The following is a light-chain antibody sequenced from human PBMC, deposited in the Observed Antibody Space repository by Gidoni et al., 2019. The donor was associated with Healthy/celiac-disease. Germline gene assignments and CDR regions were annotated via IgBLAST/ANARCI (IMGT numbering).Light chain of an antibody. CDR2: DAS. Sequence: DIQMTQSPSTLSASVGDRVTITCRASQSISSWLAWYQQKPGKAHKLLIYDASILESGVPSRFSGSGSGTEFTLTISSLQPDDFATYYCQQYNSYPWTFGQGTKVEIK. J-gene: IGKJ1*01. CDR1: QSISSW. V-gene: IGKV1-5*01. CDR3: QQYNSYPWT.